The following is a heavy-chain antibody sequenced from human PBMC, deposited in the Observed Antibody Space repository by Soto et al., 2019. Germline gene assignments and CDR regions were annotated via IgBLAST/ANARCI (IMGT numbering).Heavy chain of an antibody. CDR2: IYYSGST. Sequence: SETLSLTCTVSGGTISSWYWSWIRQPPGKGLEWIGYIYYSGSTNCNPSLKSRVTISVDTSKNQFSLKLSSVTAADTAVYYCARRYGSAIDYWGQGTTVTVSS. D-gene: IGHD1-26*01. J-gene: IGHJ4*02. V-gene: IGHV4-59*08. CDR3: ARRYGSAIDY. CDR1: GGTISSWY.